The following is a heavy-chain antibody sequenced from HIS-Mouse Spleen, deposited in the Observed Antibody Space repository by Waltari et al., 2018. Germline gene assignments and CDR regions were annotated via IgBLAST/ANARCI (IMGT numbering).Heavy chain of an antibody. J-gene: IGHJ4*02. Sequence: QVQLVESGGGVVQPGRSLRLSCAASGFTFSSYGMHWVRQAPGKGLEWVAVIWYDGSNKYYADSVKGRFTISRDNSKNTLYLQMNSLRAEDTAVYYCARDAGSGGTFLDYWGQGTLVTVSS. CDR2: IWYDGSNK. CDR1: GFTFSSYG. V-gene: IGHV3-33*01. D-gene: IGHD6-19*01. CDR3: ARDAGSGGTFLDY.